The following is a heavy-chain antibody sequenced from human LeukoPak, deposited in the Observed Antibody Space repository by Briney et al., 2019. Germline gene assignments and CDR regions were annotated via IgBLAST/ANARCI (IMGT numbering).Heavy chain of an antibody. CDR1: GFTFSSYA. J-gene: IGHJ4*02. Sequence: PGGSLRLSCAASGFTFSSYAMHWVRQAPGKGLEWVAVISYDGSNKYYADSVKGRFTISRDNSKNTLYLQMNSLRAEDTAVYYCARDYGGNYYFDYWGQGTLVTVSS. D-gene: IGHD4-23*01. CDR3: ARDYGGNYYFDY. CDR2: ISYDGSNK. V-gene: IGHV3-30-3*01.